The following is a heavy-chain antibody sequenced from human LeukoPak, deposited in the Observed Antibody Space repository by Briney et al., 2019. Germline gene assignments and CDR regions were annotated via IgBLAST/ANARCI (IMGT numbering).Heavy chain of an antibody. V-gene: IGHV1-46*01. CDR3: ARDQVGATIGYFDY. Sequence: ASVKVSCKASGYTFTSYYMHWVRQAPGQGLEWMGIINPSGGSTSYAQRFQGRVTMPRDTYASTVYMELSSLRSEDTAVYYCARDQVGATIGYFDYWGQGTLVTVSS. CDR2: INPSGGST. J-gene: IGHJ4*02. D-gene: IGHD1-26*01. CDR1: GYTFTSYY.